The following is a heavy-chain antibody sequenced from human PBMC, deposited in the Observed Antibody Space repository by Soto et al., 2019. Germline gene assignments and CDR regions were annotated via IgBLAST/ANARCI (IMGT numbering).Heavy chain of an antibody. CDR2: ISSSSSYI. Sequence: GGSLRLSCAASGFTFSSYSMNWVRQAPGKGLEWVSSISSSSSYIYYADSVKGRFTISRDNAKNSLYLQMNSLRAGDTAVYYCARVSSMVRGPRPDFRFNGMDVWGQGTTVTVSS. CDR3: ARVSSMVRGPRPDFRFNGMDV. V-gene: IGHV3-21*01. CDR1: GFTFSSYS. J-gene: IGHJ6*02. D-gene: IGHD3-10*01.